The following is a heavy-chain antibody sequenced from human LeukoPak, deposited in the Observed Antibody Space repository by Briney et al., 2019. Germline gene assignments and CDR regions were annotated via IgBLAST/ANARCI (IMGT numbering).Heavy chain of an antibody. CDR1: GGSINNYY. CDR3: ARTPYSYGHDAFDI. J-gene: IGHJ3*02. Sequence: SETLSLTCTVSGGSINNYYWSWLRQPPGKGLEWIGYIHYSGSTNYNPSLKSRVTISVDTSKNQFSLKLSSVTAADTAVYYCARTPYSYGHDAFDIWGQGTMVTVSS. V-gene: IGHV4-59*01. CDR2: IHYSGST. D-gene: IGHD5-18*01.